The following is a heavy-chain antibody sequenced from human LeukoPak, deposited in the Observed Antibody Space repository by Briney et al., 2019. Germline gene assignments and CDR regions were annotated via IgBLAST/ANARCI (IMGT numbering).Heavy chain of an antibody. CDR3: ARQGYSGSSDYFDY. CDR2: IYYGGST. CDR1: SGSISSSSHS. V-gene: IGHV4-39*01. J-gene: IGHJ4*02. Sequence: PSETLSLTCTVSSGSISSSSHSWGWIRQPPGKGLEWIGSIYYGGSTYYNPSLKSRVTISIDTSKNQFSLKLSSVTAADTSVYYCARQGYSGSSDYFDYWGQGTLVTVSS. D-gene: IGHD1-26*01.